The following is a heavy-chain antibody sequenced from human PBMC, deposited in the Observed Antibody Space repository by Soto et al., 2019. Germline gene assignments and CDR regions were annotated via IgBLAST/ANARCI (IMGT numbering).Heavy chain of an antibody. V-gene: IGHV3-30-3*01. CDR1: GFTFSSYA. CDR2: ISYDGSNK. J-gene: IGHJ4*02. CDR3: ARMRGELSYYFDY. Sequence: ESGGGVVQPGRSLRLSCAASGFTFSSYAMHWVRQAPGKGLEWVAVISYDGSNKYYADSVKGRFTISRDNSKNTLYLQMNSLRAEDTAVYYCARMRGELSYYFDYWGQGTLVTVSS. D-gene: IGHD3-16*02.